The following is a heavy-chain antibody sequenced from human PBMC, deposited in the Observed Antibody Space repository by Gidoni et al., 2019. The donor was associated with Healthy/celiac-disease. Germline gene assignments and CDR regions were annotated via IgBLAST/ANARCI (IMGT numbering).Heavy chain of an antibody. V-gene: IGHV3-30-3*01. J-gene: IGHJ3*02. CDR3: ARAGSYSAIGAFDI. CDR1: GFTFRSYA. CDR2: ISYDGSNK. Sequence: QVQLVESGGGVVQPGRSLRLSCAASGFTFRSYAMHWVRQAPGKGLEWVAVISYDGSNKYYADSVKGRFTISRDNSKNTLYLQMNSLRAEDTAVYYCARAGSYSAIGAFDIWGQGTMVTVSS. D-gene: IGHD1-26*01.